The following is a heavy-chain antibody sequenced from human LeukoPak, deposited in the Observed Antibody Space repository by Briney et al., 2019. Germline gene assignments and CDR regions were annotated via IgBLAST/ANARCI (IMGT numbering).Heavy chain of an antibody. Sequence: GGSLRLSCAASGFTFSSCGMHWVRRAPGEGVEGVAFIRYDGSNKYYEDSVKGRFTISRDNSKNTLYLQVNRLIAEDTAVYYCERSLIDYDGSGSYYTVDAFDIWGQGKMVTVSS. CDR3: ERSLIDYDGSGSYYTVDAFDI. CDR1: GFTFSSCG. D-gene: IGHD3-10*01. CDR2: IRYDGSNK. J-gene: IGHJ3*02. V-gene: IGHV3-30*02.